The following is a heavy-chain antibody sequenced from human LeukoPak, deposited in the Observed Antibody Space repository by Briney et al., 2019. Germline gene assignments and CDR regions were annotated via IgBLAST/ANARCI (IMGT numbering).Heavy chain of an antibody. D-gene: IGHD6-13*01. V-gene: IGHV3-30*18. CDR3: AKDETYSSSWYEVT. CDR2: ISYDGSNK. CDR1: GFTFSSYG. J-gene: IGHJ4*02. Sequence: GGSLRISCAASGFTFSSYGMHWVRQAPGKGLEWVAVISYDGSNKYYADSVKGRFTISRDNSKNTLYLQMNSLRAEDTAVYYCAKDETYSSSWYEVTWGQGTLVTVSS.